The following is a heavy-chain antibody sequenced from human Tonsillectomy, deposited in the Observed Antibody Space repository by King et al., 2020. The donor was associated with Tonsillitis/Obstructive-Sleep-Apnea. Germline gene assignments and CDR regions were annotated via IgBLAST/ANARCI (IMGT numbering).Heavy chain of an antibody. CDR2: VTGSHGTT. V-gene: IGHV3-23*04. D-gene: IGHD4-17*01. J-gene: IGHJ4*02. Sequence: VQLVESGGGLVQPGGSLRLSCAASGFTFSNYAMSWVRQAPGKELEWVSSVTGSHGTTYYADSVKGRFTISRDNSKSTLYLQMNSLRAADTAVYYCAKERGDGDYDLDHWGQGTLVTVSS. CDR1: GFTFSNYA. CDR3: AKERGDGDYDLDH.